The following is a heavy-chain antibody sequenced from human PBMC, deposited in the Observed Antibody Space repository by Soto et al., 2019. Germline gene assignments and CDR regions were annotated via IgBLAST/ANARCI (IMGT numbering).Heavy chain of an antibody. J-gene: IGHJ2*01. CDR1: GFTFSSYG. V-gene: IGHV3-23*01. CDR2: ISSSGGST. Sequence: EVQLLESGGGLVQPGGSLRLSCTVSGFTFSSYGMTWVRQAPGKGLEWVSAISSSGGSTYYADSVKGRFTISRDNSKNTPVPPMKRPGGGDTAAYFRGTRNFDLWGRGTLVTVSS. CDR3: GTRNFDL. D-gene: IGHD1-7*01.